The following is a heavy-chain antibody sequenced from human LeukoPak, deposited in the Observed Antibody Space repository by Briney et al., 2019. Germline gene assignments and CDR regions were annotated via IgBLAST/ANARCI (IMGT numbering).Heavy chain of an antibody. CDR2: INPNSGGT. J-gene: IGHJ6*03. CDR3: ALTGTTVYYYYYYMDV. CDR1: GYTFTGYY. V-gene: IGHV1-2*02. D-gene: IGHD1-7*01. Sequence: GASVKVSCKASGYTFTGYYMHWVRQAPGQGLEWMGWINPNSGGTNYAQQFQGRVTMTRDTSISTAYMELSRLRSDDTAVYYCALTGTTVYYYYYYMDVWGKGTTVTVSS.